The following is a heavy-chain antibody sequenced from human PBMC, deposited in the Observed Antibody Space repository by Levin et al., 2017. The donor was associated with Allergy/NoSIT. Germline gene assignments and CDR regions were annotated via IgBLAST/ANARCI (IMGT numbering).Heavy chain of an antibody. D-gene: IGHD2-15*01. CDR3: TTGPGLIVVVVAATLNDY. V-gene: IGHV3-15*01. Sequence: GGSLRLSCAASGFTFSNAWMSWVRQAPGKGLEWVGRIKSKTDGGTTDYAAPVKGRFTISRDDSKNTLYLQMNSLKTEDTAVYYCTTGPGLIVVVVAATLNDYWGQGTLVTVSS. CDR2: IKSKTDGGTT. J-gene: IGHJ4*02. CDR1: GFTFSNAW.